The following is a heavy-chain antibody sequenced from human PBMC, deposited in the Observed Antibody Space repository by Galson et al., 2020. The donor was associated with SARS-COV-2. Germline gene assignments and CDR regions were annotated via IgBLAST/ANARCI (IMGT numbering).Heavy chain of an antibody. CDR3: ARDRGGGYGLDV. Sequence: GGSLRLSCAASGFTVRANYMSWVRQAPGKGLEWVSVIYSDGSTSYADSVKGRITISRDTSKNTLYLQMNSLRAEDSAVYYCARDRGGGYGLDVWGQGTTVSVSS. CDR1: GFTVRANY. D-gene: IGHD3-16*01. CDR2: IYSDGST. J-gene: IGHJ6*02. V-gene: IGHV3-53*01.